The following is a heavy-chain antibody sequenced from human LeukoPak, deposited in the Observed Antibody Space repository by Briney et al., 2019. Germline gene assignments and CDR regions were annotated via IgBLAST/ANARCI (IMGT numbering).Heavy chain of an antibody. Sequence: GGSLRLSCAASGFTLSSYSMNWVRQAQGEGLEWVSYISSRSSYIYYADSVKGRFTISRDNAKNSLYLQMNSLRVEDTAMYYCARELHGDYGDYWGQGTLVTVSS. D-gene: IGHD4-17*01. V-gene: IGHV3-21*01. CDR1: GFTLSSYS. CDR2: ISSRSSYI. CDR3: ARELHGDYGDY. J-gene: IGHJ4*02.